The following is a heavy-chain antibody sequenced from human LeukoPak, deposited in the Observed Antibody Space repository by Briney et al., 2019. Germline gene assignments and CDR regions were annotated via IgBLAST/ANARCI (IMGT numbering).Heavy chain of an antibody. CDR2: ISASGGYT. Sequence: GGSLRLSCAASGFTFSSYAMNWVRQAPGKGLEWVSGISASGGYTYYAGSVKGRFTISRDNSKNTLYLQMNSLRVEDTAVYYCAKDRLPLSSAYYYVPFDYWGQGTLVTVSS. D-gene: IGHD3-22*01. J-gene: IGHJ4*02. CDR3: AKDRLPLSSAYYYVPFDY. CDR1: GFTFSSYA. V-gene: IGHV3-23*01.